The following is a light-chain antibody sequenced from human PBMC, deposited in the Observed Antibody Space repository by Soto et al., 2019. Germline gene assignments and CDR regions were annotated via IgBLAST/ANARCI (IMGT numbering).Light chain of an antibody. J-gene: IGKJ2*01. CDR1: QSVLYSSNNKNY. Sequence: DIVMTQSPDSLAVSLGERATINCKSSQSVLYSSNNKNYLAWYQQRPGQPPKLLIYWASTRESGVPDRFSGSGSGKDFPLTITSLHAEDVAVYYCQQYESTPPTFGQGTKLEIK. CDR2: WAS. CDR3: QQYESTPPT. V-gene: IGKV4-1*01.